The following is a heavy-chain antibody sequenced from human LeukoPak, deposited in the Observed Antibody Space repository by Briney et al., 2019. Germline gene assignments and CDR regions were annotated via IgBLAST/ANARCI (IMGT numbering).Heavy chain of an antibody. D-gene: IGHD3-22*01. Sequence: ASVKVSCKASGYTFTGYYMHWVRQAPGQGLEWMGWINPNSGGTNYAQKFQGRVTMTRDTSISTAYMELSRLRSDDTAVYYCARRGNYYDSSFDYWGQGTLVTVSS. CDR1: GYTFTGYY. J-gene: IGHJ4*02. CDR2: INPNSGGT. V-gene: IGHV1-2*02. CDR3: ARRGNYYDSSFDY.